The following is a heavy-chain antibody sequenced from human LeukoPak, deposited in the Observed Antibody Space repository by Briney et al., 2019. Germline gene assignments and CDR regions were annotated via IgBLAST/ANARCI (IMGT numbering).Heavy chain of an antibody. CDR2: ISSSGSTI. J-gene: IGHJ5*02. D-gene: IGHD2-2*01. CDR1: GFTFSDYY. CDR3: SPAAMPSDWFDP. Sequence: PGGSLRLSCAASGFTFSDYYMSWIRRAPGKGLEWVSYISSSGSTIYYADSVKGRFTVSRDNAKNSLYLQMNGLRAEDMAVYYCSPAAMPSDWFDPWGQGTLVTVSS. V-gene: IGHV3-11*01.